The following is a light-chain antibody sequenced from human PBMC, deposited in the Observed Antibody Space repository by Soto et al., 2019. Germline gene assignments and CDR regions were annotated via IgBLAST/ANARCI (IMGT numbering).Light chain of an antibody. CDR2: EGS. CDR1: SSDVGSYNL. Sequence: QSVLTQPASVSRSPGQSITISCTGTSSDVGSYNLVSWYQQHPGKAPKLMIYEGSKRPSGVSNRFSGSKSGNTASLTISGLQAEDEADYYCCSYAGSSTLVFGTGTKLTVL. CDR3: CSYAGSSTLV. V-gene: IGLV2-23*01. J-gene: IGLJ1*01.